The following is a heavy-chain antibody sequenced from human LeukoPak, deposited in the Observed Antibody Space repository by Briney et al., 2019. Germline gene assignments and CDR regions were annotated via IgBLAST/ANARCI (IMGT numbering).Heavy chain of an antibody. D-gene: IGHD2-21*02. CDR1: GYTFTSYD. CDR3: AKILENCGGDCRHNYYHMDV. CDR2: MNPNSGNT. J-gene: IGHJ6*02. Sequence: GASVKVSCKASGYTFTSYDINWVRQATGQGLEWMGWMNPNSGNTGYAQKFQGRVTMTRNTSISTAYMELSSLRSEDTAVYYCAKILENCGGDCRHNYYHMDVRGQGTTVTVSS. V-gene: IGHV1-8*01.